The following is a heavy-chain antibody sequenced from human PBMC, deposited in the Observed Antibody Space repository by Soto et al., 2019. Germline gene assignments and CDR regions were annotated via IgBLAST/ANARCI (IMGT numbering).Heavy chain of an antibody. CDR3: AKGIVVVPAATDPSDAFDI. CDR1: GFTFSSYA. V-gene: IGHV3-21*01. D-gene: IGHD2-2*01. J-gene: IGHJ3*02. Sequence: GSLRLSCAASGFTFSSYAMSWVRQAPGKGLEWVSSISSSSSYIYYADSVKGRFTISRDNAKNSLYLQMNSLRAEDTAVYYCAKGIVVVPAATDPSDAFDIWGQGTMVTVSS. CDR2: ISSSSSYI.